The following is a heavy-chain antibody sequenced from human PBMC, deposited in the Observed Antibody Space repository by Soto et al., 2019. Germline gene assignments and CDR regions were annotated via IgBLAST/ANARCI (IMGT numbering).Heavy chain of an antibody. Sequence: EVQLVESGGGLVKPGGSLRLSCVASGFTFSGYSINWVRQAPGKGLEWVSYISGPSIYIYYADSVKGRFTISRDNAKSAVYLQRNSRRAEDTAVYYCARGFRNGFNVWGQGTTVSVSS. D-gene: IGHD2-8*01. CDR3: ARGFRNGFNV. V-gene: IGHV3-21*01. J-gene: IGHJ6*02. CDR2: ISGPSIYI. CDR1: GFTFSGYS.